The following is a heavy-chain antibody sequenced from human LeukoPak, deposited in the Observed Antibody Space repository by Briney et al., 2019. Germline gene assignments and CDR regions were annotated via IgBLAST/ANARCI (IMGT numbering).Heavy chain of an antibody. J-gene: IGHJ3*02. CDR1: GYTFTSYD. V-gene: IGHV1-8*01. Sequence: GASVKVSCKASGYTFTSYDIKWVRQATGQGLEWMGWMNPNSGNTCYAQKFQGRVTMTRNTSISTAYMELSSLRSEDTAVYYCARKGWNDAFDIWGQGTMVTVSS. CDR2: MNPNSGNT. D-gene: IGHD1-1*01. CDR3: ARKGWNDAFDI.